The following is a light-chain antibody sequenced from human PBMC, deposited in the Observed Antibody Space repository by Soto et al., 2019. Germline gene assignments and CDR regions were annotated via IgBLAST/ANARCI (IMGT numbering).Light chain of an antibody. J-gene: IGKJ2*01. CDR3: QQFNSYPYMYT. V-gene: IGKV1-13*02. Sequence: AIQLTQSPSSLSASVGDRVTITCRASQGISSALAWYQQKPGKAPKLLIYDAFSLESGVPSRFSGSGSGTDFTLTISSLQPEDFATYYCQQFNSYPYMYTFGQGTKLEIK. CDR1: QGISSA. CDR2: DAF.